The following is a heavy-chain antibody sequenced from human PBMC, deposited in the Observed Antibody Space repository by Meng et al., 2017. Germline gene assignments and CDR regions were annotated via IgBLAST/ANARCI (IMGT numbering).Heavy chain of an antibody. CDR2: INASNGNT. CDR1: GYTFTSYA. V-gene: IGHV1-3*01. D-gene: IGHD2-15*01. CDR3: SGSPPQAPQIDY. Sequence: HVRLVQSGGEVKKPGASVTVSCKASGYTFTSYAMHWVRQAPGQRLEWMGWINASNGNTTYAHKVQVRVTITIDTSASTAYMELSSLRSEDTAVYYYSGSPPQAPQIDYWGQGTLVTVSS. J-gene: IGHJ4*02.